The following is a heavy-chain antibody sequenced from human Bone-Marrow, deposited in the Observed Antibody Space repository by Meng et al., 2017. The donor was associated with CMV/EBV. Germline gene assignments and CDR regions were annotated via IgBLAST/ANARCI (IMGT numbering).Heavy chain of an antibody. D-gene: IGHD3-22*01. CDR2: FDPEDGET. Sequence: QVQLVPSGAEVEKAGVSVEGLRQVSGYHLTELSMHWVRQAPGKGLEWMGGFDPEDGETIYAQKFQGRVTMTEDTSTDTAYMELSSLRSEDTAVYYCATGPGYDSSGYYFEYFQHWGQGTLVTVSS. V-gene: IGHV1-24*01. J-gene: IGHJ1*01. CDR1: GYHLTELS. CDR3: ATGPGYDSSGYYFEYFQH.